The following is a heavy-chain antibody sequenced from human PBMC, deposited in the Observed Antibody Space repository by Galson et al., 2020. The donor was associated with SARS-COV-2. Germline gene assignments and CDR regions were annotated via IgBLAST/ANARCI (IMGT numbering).Heavy chain of an antibody. J-gene: IGHJ4*02. Sequence: ASETLSLTCSVSGYSISSGYYWLWIRQSPERGLEWLANIHRSGSTYYNPSLKSRATISVDTSKNQFSLRLTSMTAADSAVYYCARQVVAKTYYFDNWGRGILVSVSS. CDR3: ARQVVAKTYYFDN. V-gene: IGHV4-38-2*02. CDR2: IHRSGST. D-gene: IGHD2-15*01. CDR1: GYSISSGYY.